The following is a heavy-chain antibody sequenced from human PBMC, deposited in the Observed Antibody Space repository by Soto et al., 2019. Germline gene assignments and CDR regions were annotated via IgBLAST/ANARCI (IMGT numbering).Heavy chain of an antibody. J-gene: IGHJ4*02. V-gene: IGHV3-74*01. D-gene: IGHD1-26*01. Sequence: GGSLRLSCVASGFTFSTYWMHWVRQTPGEGLVWVSHTDSDGTFTTYADSVKGRFTISRDNSKNTLYLQLNSLRAEDTAVYYCAQSKVGATSNYFDYWGQGTLVTVSS. CDR2: TDSDGTFT. CDR1: GFTFSTYW. CDR3: AQSKVGATSNYFDY.